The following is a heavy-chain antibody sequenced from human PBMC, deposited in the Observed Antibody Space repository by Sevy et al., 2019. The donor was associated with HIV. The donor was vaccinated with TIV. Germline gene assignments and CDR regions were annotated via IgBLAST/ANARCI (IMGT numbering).Heavy chain of an antibody. J-gene: IGHJ4*02. CDR2: IRSKAYGGTT. CDR3: TFMGWRRSSH. V-gene: IGHV3-49*03. D-gene: IGHD1-26*01. Sequence: GESLKISCTASGFTFGDYAMSWFRQAPGKGLEWVGFIRSKAYGGTTEYAASVKGRFTISRDDPKSIAYLQMNSLKTGETGVYYYTFMGWRRSSHWGQGPLVTI. CDR1: GFTFGDYA.